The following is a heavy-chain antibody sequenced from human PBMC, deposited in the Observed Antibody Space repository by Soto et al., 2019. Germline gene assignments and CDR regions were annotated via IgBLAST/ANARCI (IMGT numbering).Heavy chain of an antibody. CDR1: GFTFSSYG. V-gene: IGHV3-33*01. J-gene: IGHJ4*02. Sequence: GGSLRLSCAASGFTFSSYGMHWVHQAPGKGLEWVAVIWYDGSNKYYADSVKGRFTISRDNSKNTLYLQMNSLRAEDTAVYYCARNPSGIAAWVDYWGQGTLVTVSS. CDR2: IWYDGSNK. CDR3: ARNPSGIAAWVDY. D-gene: IGHD6-13*01.